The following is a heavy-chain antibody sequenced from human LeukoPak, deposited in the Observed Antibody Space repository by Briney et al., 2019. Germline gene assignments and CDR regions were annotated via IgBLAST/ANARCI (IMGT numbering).Heavy chain of an antibody. CDR3: ARVPGYSYGYDY. Sequence: SVKVSCKASGGTFSSYAISWVRQAPGQGLEWMGRIIPILGIANYAQKFQGRVTITADKSTSTAYMELSSLRSEDTAVYYCARVPGYSYGYDYWGQGTLVTVPS. J-gene: IGHJ4*02. CDR2: IIPILGIA. D-gene: IGHD5-18*01. CDR1: GGTFSSYA. V-gene: IGHV1-69*04.